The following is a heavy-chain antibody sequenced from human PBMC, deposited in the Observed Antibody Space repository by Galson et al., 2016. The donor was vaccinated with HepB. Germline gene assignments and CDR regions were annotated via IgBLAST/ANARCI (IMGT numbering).Heavy chain of an antibody. V-gene: IGHV4-4*02. J-gene: IGHJ6*03. Sequence: ETLSLTCAVSGASISNSNWWNWVRQSPGKGLEWIGEVIRGGSTDYNPSLKSRVTISLDTSKNQFSLELRSVTAADTALYYCAGGRVWSVGYYYYIDVWGKGTTVTVSS. D-gene: IGHD1-26*01. CDR2: VIRGGST. CDR1: GASISNSNW. CDR3: AGGRVWSVGYYYYIDV.